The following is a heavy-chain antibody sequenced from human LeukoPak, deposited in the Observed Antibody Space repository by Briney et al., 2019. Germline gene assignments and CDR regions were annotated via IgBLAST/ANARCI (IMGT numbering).Heavy chain of an antibody. J-gene: IGHJ6*03. CDR1: GFTFSDYE. V-gene: IGHV3-48*03. CDR3: AREYMDV. Sequence: GGSLRLSCAASGFTFSDYEMNWVRQAPGKGLEWLSHISISGTTIHYADSVKGRFTISRDNSKNTLYLQMNSLRAEDRALYYCAREYMDVWGKGTMVTISS. CDR2: ISISGTTI.